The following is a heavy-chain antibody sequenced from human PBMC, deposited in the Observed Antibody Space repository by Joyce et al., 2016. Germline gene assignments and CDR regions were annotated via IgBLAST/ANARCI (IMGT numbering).Heavy chain of an antibody. V-gene: IGHV4-39*01. Sequence: QLQLQESGPGLVKPSETLSLSCSVSGGSISTPSPFFWGWIRQLPGMGLEWIGSSYHTGIYHFNPVLASRVTITVDASKKQLSLHLSAVTAAYTAIYDGERHSDYTGQQCGMDVWGKGTTVAVSS. CDR2: SYHTGIY. CDR3: ERHSDYTGQQCGMDV. J-gene: IGHJ6*04. D-gene: IGHD4-11*01. CDR1: GGSISTPSPFF.